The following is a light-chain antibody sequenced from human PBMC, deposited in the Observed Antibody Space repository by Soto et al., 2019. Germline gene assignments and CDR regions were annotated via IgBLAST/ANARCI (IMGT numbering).Light chain of an antibody. CDR3: GTWDSSLSAHV. V-gene: IGLV1-51*02. CDR1: SSNIGNNY. J-gene: IGLJ1*01. Sequence: QSVLTQPPSGSAAPGQTVTISCSGSSSNIGNNYVSWYQQLPGTAPKLLIYENNKRPSGIPDRFSGSKSGTSATLGITGLQTGDEADYYCGTWDSSLSAHVFGTGTKVTVL. CDR2: ENN.